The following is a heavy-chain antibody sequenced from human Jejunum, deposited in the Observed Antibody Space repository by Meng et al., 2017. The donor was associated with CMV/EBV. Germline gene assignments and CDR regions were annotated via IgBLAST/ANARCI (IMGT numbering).Heavy chain of an antibody. J-gene: IGHJ4*02. CDR1: GFPFRPYP. V-gene: IGHV3-23*01. CDR2: ITDSGGST. D-gene: IGHD2-2*01. CDR3: AKGRAGSTSCFDY. Sequence: SGFPFRPYPMAWVRQAPGKGLEWVSGITDSGGSTNYADSVKGRFTISRDNSKNTLYLQMNSLRAEDTAVYYCAKGRAGSTSCFDYWGQGTLVTVSS.